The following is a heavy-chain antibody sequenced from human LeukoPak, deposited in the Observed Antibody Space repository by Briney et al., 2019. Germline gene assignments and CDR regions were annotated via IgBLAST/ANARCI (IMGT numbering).Heavy chain of an antibody. CDR3: VRGRGFGELLLVLSDY. Sequence: GGSLRLSCAASEFSVGSNYMTWVCQAPEKGLEWVADIKCDGSEKYYVDSVKGRLTISRDNAKNSLYLQVSSLRAEDMTVYYCVRGRGFGELLLVLSDYWGQGTLVTVSS. J-gene: IGHJ4*02. D-gene: IGHD3-10*01. V-gene: IGHV3-52*01. CDR2: IKCDGSEK. CDR1: EFSVGSNY.